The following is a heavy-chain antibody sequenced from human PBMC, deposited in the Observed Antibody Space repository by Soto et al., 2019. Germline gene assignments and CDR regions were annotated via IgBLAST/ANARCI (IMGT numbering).Heavy chain of an antibody. V-gene: IGHV3-7*05. CDR1: GFSFSSSW. Sequence: EVQLVESGGDLVQPGGSLRLSCAASGFSFSSSWMSWVRQAAGKGLEWVATINPDGSEKYYVDSVKGRFTISRDNAKNSLYLQMNSLRGEDTDVYYCARKDYYYDTSNAGWFDPWGQGTLVTVSS. CDR3: ARKDYYYDTSNAGWFDP. J-gene: IGHJ5*02. CDR2: INPDGSEK. D-gene: IGHD3-22*01.